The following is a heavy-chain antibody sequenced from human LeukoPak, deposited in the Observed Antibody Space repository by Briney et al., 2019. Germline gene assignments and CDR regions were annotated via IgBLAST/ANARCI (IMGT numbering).Heavy chain of an antibody. CDR3: ARAVLSSWPYYYYYGMDV. CDR2: IGGSGSAT. V-gene: IGHV3-21*01. J-gene: IGHJ6*02. Sequence: GGSLRLSCEASGFIFSLYNMNWVRQAPGQGLEWVSSIGGSGSATFYADSVRGRFTVSRDNAKNSLYLQMNSLRAEDTAVYYCARAVLSSWPYYYYYGMDVWGQGTTVTVSS. D-gene: IGHD6-13*01. CDR1: GFIFSLYN.